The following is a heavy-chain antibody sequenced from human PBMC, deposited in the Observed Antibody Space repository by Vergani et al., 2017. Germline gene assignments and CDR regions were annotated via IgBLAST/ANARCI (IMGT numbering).Heavy chain of an antibody. CDR3: AREAGAVVAPYDY. D-gene: IGHD2-15*01. CDR2: IWYDGSNK. V-gene: IGHV3-33*01. Sequence: QVQLVESGGGVVQPGRSLRLSCAASGFTFSSYGMHWVRQAPGKGLEWVAVIWYDGSNKYYADSVKGRFTISRDNSKNTLYLQMNSLRAEDTAVYYCAREAGAVVAPYDYWGQGTLVTVSS. CDR1: GFTFSSYG. J-gene: IGHJ4*02.